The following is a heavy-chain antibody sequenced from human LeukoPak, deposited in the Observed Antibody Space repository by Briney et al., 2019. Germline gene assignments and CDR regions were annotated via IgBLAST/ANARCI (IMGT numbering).Heavy chain of an antibody. J-gene: IGHJ4*02. V-gene: IGHV3-48*03. CDR3: TRIIVEVPGVSDYCDS. CDR2: ISSSGSTI. D-gene: IGHD2-2*01. Sequence: GGSLRLSCAASGFTFSSYEMNWVRRAPGKGLECVSYISSSGSTIHYADSVKGRFTISRDNAKNSLYLQMNSLRAEDTPVYYCTRIIVEVPGVSDYCDSWGQGTLVTVSS. CDR1: GFTFSSYE.